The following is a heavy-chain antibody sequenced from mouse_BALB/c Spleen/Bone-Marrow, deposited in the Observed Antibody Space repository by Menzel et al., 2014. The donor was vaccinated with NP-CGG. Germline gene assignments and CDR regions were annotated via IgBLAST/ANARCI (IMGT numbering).Heavy chain of an antibody. CDR1: GFSLTVYG. J-gene: IGHJ2*01. CDR2: IWGDGIT. Sequence: VMLVESGPGLVAPSQSLSITCTVSGFSLTVYGVNWVRRPPGKGLEWLGMIWGDGITDYNSAFKSRLSISKDDSKSQVFLKMNSLQTDDTAKYYCAREGNYFDYWGQGTTLTVSS. CDR3: AREGNYFDY. V-gene: IGHV2-6-7*01.